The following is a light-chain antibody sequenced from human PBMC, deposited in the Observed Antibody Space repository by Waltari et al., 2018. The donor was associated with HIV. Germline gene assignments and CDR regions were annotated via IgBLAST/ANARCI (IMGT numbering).Light chain of an antibody. CDR2: KDD. V-gene: IGLV1-47*01. CDR1: NSNIGSNY. Sequence: QSMLTQPPSASGTPGQRVTISCFGSNSNIGSNYVYWYQQFPGTAPKLLIYKDDQRTSGVPDRFSGSKSGASASLVISDLRSDDAADYYCAAWDDSLAYVFGTGTEVTVL. CDR3: AAWDDSLAYV. J-gene: IGLJ1*01.